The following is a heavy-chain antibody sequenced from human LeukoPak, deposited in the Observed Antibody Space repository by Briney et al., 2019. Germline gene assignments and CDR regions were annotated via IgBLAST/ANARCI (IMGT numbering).Heavy chain of an antibody. Sequence: SETLSLTCAVYGGSFSGYYWSWIRQPPGKGLEWIGEINHSGSTNYNPSPKSRVTISVDTSKNQFSLKLSSVTAADTAVYYCARGAGYDYYYYYYMDVWGKGTTVTVSS. D-gene: IGHD5-12*01. J-gene: IGHJ6*03. CDR2: INHSGST. V-gene: IGHV4-34*01. CDR1: GGSFSGYY. CDR3: ARGAGYDYYYYYYMDV.